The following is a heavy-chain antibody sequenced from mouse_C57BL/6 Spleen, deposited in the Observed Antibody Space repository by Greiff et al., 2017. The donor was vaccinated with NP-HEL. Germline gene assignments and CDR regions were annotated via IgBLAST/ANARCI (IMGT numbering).Heavy chain of an antibody. J-gene: IGHJ1*03. D-gene: IGHD2-12*01. CDR3: ARRGYSAWYFDV. V-gene: IGHV1-59*01. CDR2: IDPSDSYT. Sequence: QVQLQQPGAELVRPGTSVKLSCKASGYTFTSYWMHWVKQRPGQGLEWIGVIDPSDSYTNYNQKFKGKATLTVDTSSSTAYMQLSSLTSEDSAVYYCARRGYSAWYFDVWGTGTTVTVSS. CDR1: GYTFTSYW.